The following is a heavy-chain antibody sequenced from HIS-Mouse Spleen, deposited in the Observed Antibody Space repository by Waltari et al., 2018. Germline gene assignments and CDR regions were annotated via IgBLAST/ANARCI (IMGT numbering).Heavy chain of an antibody. J-gene: IGHJ2*01. CDR3: AREIPYSSSWYDWYFDL. CDR2: IYYSGST. CDR1: GGSIRSSSSY. V-gene: IGHV4-39*07. Sequence: QLQLQESGPGLVTPSETLSLTCTVPGGSIRSSSSYWGWIRQPPGKGLEWIGSIYYSGSTYYNPSLKSRVTISVDTSKNQFSLKLSSVTAADTAVYYCAREIPYSSSWYDWYFDLWGRGTLVTVSS. D-gene: IGHD6-13*01.